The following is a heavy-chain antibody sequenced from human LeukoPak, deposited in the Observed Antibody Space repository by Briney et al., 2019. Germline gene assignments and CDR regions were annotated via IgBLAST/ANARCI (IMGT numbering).Heavy chain of an antibody. CDR1: GGTFSSYA. CDR2: IIPILGIA. D-gene: IGHD3-10*01. Sequence: ASVKVSCKASGGTFSSYAISWVRQAPGQGLEWMGRIIPILGIANYAQKFQGRVTITADKSTSTAYMELSSLRSEDTAVYYCARDLVTMVRGVRRDDRHFDYWGQGTLVTVSS. CDR3: ARDLVTMVRGVRRDDRHFDY. J-gene: IGHJ4*02. V-gene: IGHV1-69*04.